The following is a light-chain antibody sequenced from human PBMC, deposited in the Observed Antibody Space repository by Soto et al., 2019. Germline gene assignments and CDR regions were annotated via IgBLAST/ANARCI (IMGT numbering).Light chain of an antibody. Sequence: EIVLTQSPCTLSMSQADNATXSCRASQSVATNLAWYQQKPGQPPRLLIYGASTRATGIPARFSGSGSGTDFTLTISSLEPEDFAVYYCQQRNNWRDTFGQGTRLEIK. CDR2: GAS. J-gene: IGKJ5*01. CDR3: QQRNNWRDT. V-gene: IGKV3-11*01. CDR1: QSVATN.